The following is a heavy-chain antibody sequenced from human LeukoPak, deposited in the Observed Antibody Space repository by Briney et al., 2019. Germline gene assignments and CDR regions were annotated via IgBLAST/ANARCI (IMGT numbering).Heavy chain of an antibody. Sequence: GGSLRLSCAASGFTFINYWMVWVRQAPGKGLQWVSRINSDGGSTTYADSVKGRFTISRDNAKNTVYLQMNSLRAEDTAVYYCARVQGCSGGTCYFHYWGQGTLVTVSS. CDR2: INSDGGST. D-gene: IGHD2-15*01. CDR1: GFTFINYW. CDR3: ARVQGCSGGTCYFHY. V-gene: IGHV3-74*01. J-gene: IGHJ4*02.